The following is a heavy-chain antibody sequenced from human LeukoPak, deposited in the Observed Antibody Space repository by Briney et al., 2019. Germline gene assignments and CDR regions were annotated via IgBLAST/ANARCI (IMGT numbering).Heavy chain of an antibody. V-gene: IGHV3-23*05. D-gene: IGHD2-21*02. CDR2: TKRSGSNA. CDR3: VKDPSDSYYFDY. CDR1: GFTFSSFA. Sequence: PGGSLRLSCAASGFTFSSFALNWVRQAPRKGLEWVATTKRSGSNADYADSVKGRFTISRDNSKNMLYLQMNSLRAEDTAVYYCVKDPSDSYYFDYWGQGTLVTVSS. J-gene: IGHJ4*02.